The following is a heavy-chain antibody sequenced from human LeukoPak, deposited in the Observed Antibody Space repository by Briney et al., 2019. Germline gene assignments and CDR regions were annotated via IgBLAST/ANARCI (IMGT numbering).Heavy chain of an antibody. CDR3: AREVQDAYNDPELDY. CDR2: IWYGGSNE. V-gene: IGHV3-33*01. CDR1: GFTFSSYG. J-gene: IGHJ4*02. Sequence: GGSQRLSCAASGFTFSSYGMHWVRQAPGKGLEWVAVIWYGGSNEYYADSVKGRFTISRGNSKNTLFLQMNSLRAEDTAVYYCAREVQDAYNDPELDYWGQGTLVPVSS. D-gene: IGHD5-24*01.